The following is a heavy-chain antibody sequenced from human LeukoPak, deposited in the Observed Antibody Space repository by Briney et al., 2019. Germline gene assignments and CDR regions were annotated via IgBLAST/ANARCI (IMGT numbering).Heavy chain of an antibody. Sequence: SVKVSCKASGGTFSSYAISWVRQAPGQGLEWMGRIIPILGIANYAQKFQGRVTITADKSTSTAYMELSSLRSEDTAVYYCARTWIVMAYNLDYWGQGTLVTVSS. CDR2: IIPILGIA. CDR1: GGTFSSYA. V-gene: IGHV1-69*04. D-gene: IGHD3-16*02. CDR3: ARTWIVMAYNLDY. J-gene: IGHJ4*02.